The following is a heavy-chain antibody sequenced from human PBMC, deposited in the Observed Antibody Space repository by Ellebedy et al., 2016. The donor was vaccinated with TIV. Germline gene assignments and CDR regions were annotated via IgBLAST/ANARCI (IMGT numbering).Heavy chain of an antibody. CDR3: ARWFGGEGGYYYGMDV. V-gene: IGHV6-1*01. D-gene: IGHD3-10*01. CDR2: TYYRSKWYN. CDR1: GDSVSSNSAA. J-gene: IGHJ6*02. Sequence: SQTLSLTCXISGDSVSSNSAAWNWIRQSPSRGLEWLGRTYYRSKWYNDYAVSVKSRITINPDTSKNQFSLQLNSVTPEDTAVYYCARWFGGEGGYYYGMDVWGQGTTVTVSS.